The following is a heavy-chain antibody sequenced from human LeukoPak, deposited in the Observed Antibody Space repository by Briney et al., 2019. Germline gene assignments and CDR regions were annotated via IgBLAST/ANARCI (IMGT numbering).Heavy chain of an antibody. D-gene: IGHD1-1*01. CDR1: GFTFSNYA. Sequence: QPGGSLRLYWGASGFTFSNYAMSSVRQAPGKGLESASDIRSTGDPTAYADSEKGRFTISRDDAKNTLYLQLNSLRAEDTAVYYCARGDGVQLDNWGQGTLVTVSS. V-gene: IGHV3-23*01. CDR2: IRSTGDPT. CDR3: ARGDGVQLDN. J-gene: IGHJ4*02.